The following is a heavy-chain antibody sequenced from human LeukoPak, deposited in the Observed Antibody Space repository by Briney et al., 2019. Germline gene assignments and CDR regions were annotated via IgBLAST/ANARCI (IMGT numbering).Heavy chain of an antibody. V-gene: IGHV4-4*02. CDR2: IYHSGST. D-gene: IGHD1-26*01. Sequence: SETLSLTCAVSGGSVSSSNWWSWVRQPPGKGLEWIGEIYHSGSTNYNPSLKSRVTISVDKSKNQFSLKLSSVTAADTAVYYCARDGDSDYYFDYWGQGTLVTVSS. J-gene: IGHJ4*02. CDR3: ARDGDSDYYFDY. CDR1: GGSVSSSNW.